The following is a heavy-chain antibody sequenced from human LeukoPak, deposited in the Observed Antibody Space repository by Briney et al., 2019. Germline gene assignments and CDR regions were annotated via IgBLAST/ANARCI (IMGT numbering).Heavy chain of an antibody. CDR3: ARGGIVVVPAADTYYFDY. V-gene: IGHV3-30*04. CDR2: ISYDGSNK. CDR1: GFTFSSYA. J-gene: IGHJ4*02. D-gene: IGHD2-2*01. Sequence: GGSLRLSCAASGFTFSSYAMHWVRQAPGKGLEWVAVISYDGSNKYYADSVKGRFTISRDNAKNSLYLQMNSLRAEDTAVYYCARGGIVVVPAADTYYFDYWGQGTLVTVSS.